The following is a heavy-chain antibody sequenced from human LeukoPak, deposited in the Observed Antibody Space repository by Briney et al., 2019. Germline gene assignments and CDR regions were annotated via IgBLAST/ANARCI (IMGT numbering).Heavy chain of an antibody. CDR1: GGSISSSSYY. D-gene: IGHD3-16*02. CDR3: AMGVWGSYRYLAY. CDR2: IYYSGST. J-gene: IGHJ4*02. Sequence: SETLSLTCTVSGGSISSSSYYWGWIRQPPGKGLEWIGSIYYSGSTYYNPSLKSRVTISVDTSKNQFSLKLSSVTAADTAVYYCAMGVWGSYRYLAYWGQGTLVTVSS. V-gene: IGHV4-39*01.